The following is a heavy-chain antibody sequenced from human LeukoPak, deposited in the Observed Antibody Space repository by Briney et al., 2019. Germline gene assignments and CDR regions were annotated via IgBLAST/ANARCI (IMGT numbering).Heavy chain of an antibody. V-gene: IGHV4-59*01. CDR1: GGSISGYH. CDR2: IYYSGTT. D-gene: IGHD1-14*01. J-gene: IGHJ6*04. CDR3: ARYEEFGRNHHHLDV. Sequence: SSESLSLTCGVAGGSISGYHWSWIRQTPGEGLEWIGHIYYSGTTYYNPSLESRLTISRNTSKTQFSLNLTSLAPAAPPLFFCARYEEFGRNHHHLDVWGKGTTVSVSS.